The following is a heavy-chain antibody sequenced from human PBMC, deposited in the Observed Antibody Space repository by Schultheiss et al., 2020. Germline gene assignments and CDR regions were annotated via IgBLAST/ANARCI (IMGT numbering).Heavy chain of an antibody. D-gene: IGHD6-13*01. V-gene: IGHV5-51*01. CDR2: LYPGDSDT. CDR1: GYSFTSYW. CDR3: VRYGLAAAGYYFDY. Sequence: GGSMRLACKGSGYSFTSYWIGWVRQMPGKGLEWMGILYPGDSDTRYSPSFQGQVTISADKSISTAYLQWSSLKASDTAMYYCVRYGLAAAGYYFDYWGEGTLVTVSS. J-gene: IGHJ4*02.